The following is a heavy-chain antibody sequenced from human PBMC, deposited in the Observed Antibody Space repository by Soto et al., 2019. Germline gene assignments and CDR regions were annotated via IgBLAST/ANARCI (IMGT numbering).Heavy chain of an antibody. CDR2: IWHDGSNK. D-gene: IGHD1-26*01. J-gene: IGHJ4*02. CDR3: ARDLPEWAGGGYYFDY. Sequence: QVQLVESGGGVVQPGRSLRLSCAASGFTFSSYGMHWVRQAPGKGLERVAVIWHDGSNKYYADSVKGRFTISRDNSKNTLYLQMSSQRAEDTAVYYCARDLPEWAGGGYYFDYWGQGTLVTVSS. V-gene: IGHV3-33*01. CDR1: GFTFSSYG.